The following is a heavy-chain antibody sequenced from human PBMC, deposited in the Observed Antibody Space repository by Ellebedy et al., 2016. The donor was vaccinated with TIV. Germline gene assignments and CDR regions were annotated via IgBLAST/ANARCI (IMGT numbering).Heavy chain of an antibody. CDR3: AREFGVRGLNYFDY. CDR2: ISAYNGDT. CDR1: GFTFSNYH. J-gene: IGHJ4*02. Sequence: ASVKVSXXASGFTFSNYHITWVRQAPGQGLEWMGWISAYNGDTNYAQNFRGRVAMTTDTSTSTAYMELRSLRSDDTAVYYCAREFGVRGLNYFDYWGQGTLVTVSS. V-gene: IGHV1-18*01. D-gene: IGHD3-10*01.